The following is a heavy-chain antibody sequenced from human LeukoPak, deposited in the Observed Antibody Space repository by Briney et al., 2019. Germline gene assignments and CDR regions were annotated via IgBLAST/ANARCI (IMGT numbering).Heavy chain of an antibody. J-gene: IGHJ4*02. CDR2: IKEDGSDK. D-gene: IGHD2-2*01. Sequence: AGGSLRLSCAASGLTFSGSWMTWLRQAPGKGLEWVAHIKEDGSDKYYLDSVTGRFTISRDNTKNSLYLQMSSLRAEDTAVYYCARDSSSHYYFDYWGQGTLVTVSS. CDR3: ARDSSSHYYFDY. CDR1: GLTFSGSW. V-gene: IGHV3-7*05.